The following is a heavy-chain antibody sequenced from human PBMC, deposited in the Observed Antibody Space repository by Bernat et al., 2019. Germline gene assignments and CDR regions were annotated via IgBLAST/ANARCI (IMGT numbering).Heavy chain of an antibody. V-gene: IGHV2-5*02. Sequence: QITLKESGPTLVIPTQTLTLTCTFSGFSLSTSGVAVAWIRQHPGKALEWLALIYSDEDKRYSPSLRSRLTVAKDTSKNQVVLTVTSMDPEYTATCYCAHLKQLVPDYWGRGTLVSVSS. D-gene: IGHD6-13*01. CDR2: IYSDEDK. CDR1: GFSLSTSGVA. J-gene: IGHJ4*02. CDR3: AHLKQLVPDY.